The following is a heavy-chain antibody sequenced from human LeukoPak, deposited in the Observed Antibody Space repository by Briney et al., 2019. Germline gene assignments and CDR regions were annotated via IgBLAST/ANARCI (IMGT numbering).Heavy chain of an antibody. V-gene: IGHV1-69*13. CDR3: ARDLLGSHTGYSSGAWGY. CDR1: GGTFSNFA. CDR2: IIPIFDTA. J-gene: IGHJ4*02. Sequence: AASVKVSCKASGGTFSNFAISWVRQAPGQGLEWMGGIIPIFDTADYAQKFQGRLTITADESTSTAYMELSSLRAEDTAVYYCARDLLGSHTGYSSGAWGYWGQGTQVTVSS. D-gene: IGHD3-9*01.